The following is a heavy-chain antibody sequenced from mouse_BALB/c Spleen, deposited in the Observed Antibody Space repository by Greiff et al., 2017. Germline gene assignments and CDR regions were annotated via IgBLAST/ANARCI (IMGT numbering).Heavy chain of an antibody. CDR3: ARDPIYYDYDGVAY. CDR2: ISDGGSYT. CDR1: GFTFSDYY. V-gene: IGHV5-4*02. Sequence: EVMLVESGGGLVKPGGSLKLSCAASGFTFSDYYMYWVRQTPEKRLEWVATISDGGSYTYYPDSVKGRFTISRDNAKNNLYLQMSSLKSEDTAMYYCARDPIYYDYDGVAYWGQGTLVTVSA. J-gene: IGHJ3*01. D-gene: IGHD2-4*01.